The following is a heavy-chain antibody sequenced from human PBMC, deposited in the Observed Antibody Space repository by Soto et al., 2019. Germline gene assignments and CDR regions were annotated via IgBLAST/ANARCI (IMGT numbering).Heavy chain of an antibody. D-gene: IGHD3-16*01. CDR1: GGSISSYY. J-gene: IGHJ6*03. CDR2: IYYSGST. CDR3: AKDEVIGGYYYYYMDV. V-gene: IGHV4-59*01. Sequence: PSETLSLTCTVSGGSISSYYWSRIRQPPGKGLEWIGYIYYSGSTNYNPSLKSRVTISVDTSKNQFSLKLSSVTAADTAVYYCAKDEVIGGYYYYYMDVWGKGTTVTVSS.